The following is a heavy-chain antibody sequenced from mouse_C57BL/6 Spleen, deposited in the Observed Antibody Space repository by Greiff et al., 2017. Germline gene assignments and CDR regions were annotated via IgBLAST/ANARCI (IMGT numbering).Heavy chain of an antibody. CDR3: ARYIKGYCARDY. V-gene: IGHV1-69*01. Sequence: QVQLQQPGAELVMPGASVKLSCKASGYTFTSYWMHWVKQRPGQGLEWIGEIDPSDSYTNYNQKFKGKSTLTVDKSSSTAYMQLSSLTSEDSAVYYCARYIKGYCARDYWGQGTSVTVSS. CDR2: IDPSDSYT. CDR1: GYTFTSYW. J-gene: IGHJ4*01. D-gene: IGHD1-3*01.